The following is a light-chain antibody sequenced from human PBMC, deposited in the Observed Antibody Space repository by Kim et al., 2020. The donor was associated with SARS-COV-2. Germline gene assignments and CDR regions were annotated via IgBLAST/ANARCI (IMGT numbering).Light chain of an antibody. CDR3: QQYRDWRVT. CDR2: DAS. V-gene: IGKV3-15*01. J-gene: IGKJ1*01. Sequence: VSPGERAALSCRAGRTVSTYLAWYQQKPGQAPRRLIYDASSRATGIPDRCSGSGSGTEFTLNISSLQSEDLSLYYCQQYRDWRVTFGQGTKVDIK. CDR1: RTVSTY.